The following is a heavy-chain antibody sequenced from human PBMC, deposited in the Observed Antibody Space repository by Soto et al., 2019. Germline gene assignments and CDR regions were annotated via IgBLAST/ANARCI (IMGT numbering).Heavy chain of an antibody. CDR3: ARGQRFSDSFDP. Sequence: WETLSLTCTVSGGAISGYYWTWIRQSAGKGLEWIGRIYSSGGTKYNPSLQSRVTMSLDTSKNQFSLRLSSVTAADTAVYYCARGQRFSDSFDPWGQGTLVTVSS. CDR1: GGAISGYY. J-gene: IGHJ5*02. D-gene: IGHD3-3*01. CDR2: IYSSGGT. V-gene: IGHV4-4*07.